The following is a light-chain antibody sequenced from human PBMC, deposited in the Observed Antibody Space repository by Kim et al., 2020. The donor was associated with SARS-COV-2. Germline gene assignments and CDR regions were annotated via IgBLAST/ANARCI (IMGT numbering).Light chain of an antibody. Sequence: SVYTGERATRTWRASQSVKSNYLAWYQQRPGQSPRLLIYTASNRATGIPGRFSGSGSGTEFTLTISRLEPDDFAVYYCQQYGASHTIGQGTKLEI. J-gene: IGKJ2*01. CDR2: TAS. CDR1: QSVKSNY. CDR3: QQYGASHT. V-gene: IGKV3-20*01.